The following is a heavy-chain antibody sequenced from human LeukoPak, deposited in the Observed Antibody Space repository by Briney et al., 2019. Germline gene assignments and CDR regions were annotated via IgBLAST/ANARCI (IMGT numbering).Heavy chain of an antibody. D-gene: IGHD3-10*01. CDR1: GFTFSNYG. CDR2: IFYSGGT. V-gene: IGHV4-59*04. Sequence: PGGSLRLSCADSGFTFSNYGMSWVRQAPGKGLEWIGNIFYSGGTYYSPSLTSRVTISLDTSRNQFSLKLNSVTAADTAVYYCAKSNGYGLVDIWGQGTMVTVSS. CDR3: AKSNGYGLVDI. J-gene: IGHJ3*02.